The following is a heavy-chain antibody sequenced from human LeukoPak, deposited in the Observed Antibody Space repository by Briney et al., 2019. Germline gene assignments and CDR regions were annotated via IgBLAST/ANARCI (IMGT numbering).Heavy chain of an antibody. D-gene: IGHD1-26*01. CDR3: ARDHSGSYPAPSGW. CDR1: GYTFTSYG. Sequence: ASVKVSCKASGYTFTSYGISWVRQAPGQGLEWMGWISAYNGNTNYAQKLQGRVTMTTDTSTSTAYMELRSLRSDDTAVYYCARDHSGSYPAPSGWWGQGTLVTVSS. CDR2: ISAYNGNT. J-gene: IGHJ4*02. V-gene: IGHV1-18*01.